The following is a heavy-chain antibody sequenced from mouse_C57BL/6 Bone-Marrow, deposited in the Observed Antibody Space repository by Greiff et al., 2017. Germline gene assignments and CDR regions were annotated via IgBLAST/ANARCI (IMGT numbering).Heavy chain of an antibody. D-gene: IGHD4-1*01. Sequence: VQLQQPGAELVRPGSSVKLSCKASGYTFTSCWMHWVKQRPIQGLEWIGNIDPSDSETHYNQKFKDKATFTVDKSSSTAYMQLRSLTSEDAAVYYCASLGRGVWGQGTLVTVSA. J-gene: IGHJ3*01. CDR3: ASLGRGV. V-gene: IGHV1-52*01. CDR2: IDPSDSET. CDR1: GYTFTSCW.